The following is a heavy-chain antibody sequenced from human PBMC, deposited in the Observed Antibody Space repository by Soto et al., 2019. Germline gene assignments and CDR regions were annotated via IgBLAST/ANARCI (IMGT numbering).Heavy chain of an antibody. D-gene: IGHD3-22*01. Sequence: SVKVYCKSSGGTFSSYAISWVRQARGQGLEWMGGIIPIFGTANYAQKFQGRVTITADESTSTAYMELSSLRSEDTAVYYCARGNDSSGYLKFDCWGQGTLVTVS. CDR2: IIPIFGTA. V-gene: IGHV1-69*01. J-gene: IGHJ4*02. CDR1: GGTFSSYA. CDR3: ARGNDSSGYLKFDC.